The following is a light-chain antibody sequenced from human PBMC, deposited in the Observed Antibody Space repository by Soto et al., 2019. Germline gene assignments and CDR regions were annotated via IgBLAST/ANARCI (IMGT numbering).Light chain of an antibody. J-gene: IGKJ2*01. CDR3: HQFGIFPYT. CDR2: AAS. V-gene: IGKV3-20*01. CDR1: QSVSSSY. Sequence: EIVLTQSRGTLMLSPGERATLSCRASQSVSSSYLAWFQQKPGQAPRLLISAASNRLTGIPDRFSGSGSGTDVTLTISRLEPEDFAMYYCHQFGIFPYTFGQGTKLEIK.